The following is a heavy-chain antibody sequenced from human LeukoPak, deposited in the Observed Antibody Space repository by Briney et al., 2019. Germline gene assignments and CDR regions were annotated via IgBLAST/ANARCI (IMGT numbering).Heavy chain of an antibody. Sequence: SETLSLTCTASGGSISSYYWSWIRQPPGKGLEWIGYIYYSGSTNYNPSLKSRVTISVDTSKNQFSLKLSSVTAADTAVYYCARAVLTMVRVSFAFDIWGQGTMVTVSS. CDR1: GGSISSYY. J-gene: IGHJ3*02. D-gene: IGHD3-10*01. V-gene: IGHV4-59*01. CDR3: ARAVLTMVRVSFAFDI. CDR2: IYYSGST.